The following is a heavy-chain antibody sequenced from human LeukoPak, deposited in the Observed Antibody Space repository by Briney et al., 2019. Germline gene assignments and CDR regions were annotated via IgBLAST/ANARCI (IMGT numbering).Heavy chain of an antibody. CDR1: GFTFSTHW. CDR2: IQKDGSDK. J-gene: IGHJ3*02. D-gene: IGHD5-24*01. Sequence: GGSLRLSCAASGFTFSTHWMSWFRQAPGKGLEWVALIQKDGSDKYYVDSVKGRFTIFRDNAKNSLYLQMNGLRADDTAVYYCAGDEGWTFDIWGQGTKVTVSS. CDR3: AGDEGWTFDI. V-gene: IGHV3-7*01.